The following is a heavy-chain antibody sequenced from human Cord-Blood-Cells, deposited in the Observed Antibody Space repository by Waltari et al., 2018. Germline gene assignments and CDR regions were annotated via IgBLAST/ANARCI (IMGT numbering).Heavy chain of an antibody. CDR1: GGTFSSYA. J-gene: IGHJ4*02. CDR2: NIPIFGTA. V-gene: IGHV1-69*01. CDR3: ARVRYYDSSGYYYYFDY. D-gene: IGHD3-22*01. Sequence: QVQLVQSGAEVKKPGSSVKVSCKASGGTFSSYAISWVRQAPGQGLEWMGGNIPIFGTANYAQKFQGRVTITADESTSTAYMELSSLRSEDTAVYYCARVRYYDSSGYYYYFDYWGQGTLVTVSS.